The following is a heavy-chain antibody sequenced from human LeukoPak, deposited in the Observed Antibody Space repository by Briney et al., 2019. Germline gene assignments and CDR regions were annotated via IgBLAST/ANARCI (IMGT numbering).Heavy chain of an antibody. Sequence: PGGSLRLSCAASGIVFSNTAMNWARQSPGRGLEWVSAISGGGERAFYADSVKGRFTISRDNSKNMLYLQMNSLRAGDTAIYYCAKDGGQYSSGPEFDPRGQGALVTVSS. CDR1: GIVFSNTA. CDR3: AKDGGQYSSGPEFDP. D-gene: IGHD6-19*01. V-gene: IGHV3-23*01. CDR2: ISGGGERA. J-gene: IGHJ5*02.